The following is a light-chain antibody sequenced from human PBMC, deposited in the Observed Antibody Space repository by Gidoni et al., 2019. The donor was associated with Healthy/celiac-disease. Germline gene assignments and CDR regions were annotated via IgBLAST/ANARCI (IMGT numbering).Light chain of an antibody. CDR2: GAS. CDR1: QSVSSN. Sequence: ERVMTQSPATLSVSSGERATLSRRASQSVSSNSAWYQQKPGQAPRLLIHGASTRATGIPSRFSGSGSGKEFTLIISSLQSEDFAVYYCQQYNNFVTFGQGTKVEIK. CDR3: QQYNNFVT. J-gene: IGKJ1*01. V-gene: IGKV3-15*01.